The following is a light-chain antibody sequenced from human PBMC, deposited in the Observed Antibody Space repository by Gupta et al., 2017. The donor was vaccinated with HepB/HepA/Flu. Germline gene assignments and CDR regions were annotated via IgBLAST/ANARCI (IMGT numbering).Light chain of an antibody. CDR2: DVS. CDR1: SSDVGGYNS. CDR3: SSYTSSSSTLEV. J-gene: IGLJ1*01. Sequence: QSALTQPASVSGSPGQSITISCTGLSSDVGGYNSVSWYQQHPGKAPKLIIFDVSNRPSGVSNRFSGSKSGNTASLSISGLQAEDEADYYCSSYTSSSSTLEVFGTGTRVTVL. V-gene: IGLV2-14*01.